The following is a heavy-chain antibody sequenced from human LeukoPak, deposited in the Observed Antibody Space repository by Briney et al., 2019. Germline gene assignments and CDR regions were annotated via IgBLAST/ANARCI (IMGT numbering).Heavy chain of an antibody. J-gene: IGHJ4*02. Sequence: GGSLRLSCAASGFTFSDYYMSWIRQAPGKGLEWVSYISSSGSTIYYADSVKGRFTTSRDNAKNSLYLQMNSLRAEDTAVYYCAKDRVMATIPDYFDYWGQGTLVTVSS. D-gene: IGHD5-24*01. CDR2: ISSSGSTI. V-gene: IGHV3-11*01. CDR3: AKDRVMATIPDYFDY. CDR1: GFTFSDYY.